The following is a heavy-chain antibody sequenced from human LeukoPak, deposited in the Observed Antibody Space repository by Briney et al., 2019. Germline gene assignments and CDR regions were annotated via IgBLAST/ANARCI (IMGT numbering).Heavy chain of an antibody. CDR1: GGTFSSYA. V-gene: IGHV1-69*05. CDR2: IIPIFGTA. D-gene: IGHD6-13*01. Sequence: SVKVSCKASGGTFSSYAISWVRQAPGQGLEWMGRIIPIFGTANYAQKFQGRVTITTDESTSTAYMELSSLRSEDTAVYYCARGYTSSWFKARAFDIWGQGTMVTVSS. J-gene: IGHJ3*02. CDR3: ARGYTSSWFKARAFDI.